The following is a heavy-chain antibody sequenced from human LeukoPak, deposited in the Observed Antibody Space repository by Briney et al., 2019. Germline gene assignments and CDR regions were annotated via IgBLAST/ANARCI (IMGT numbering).Heavy chain of an antibody. D-gene: IGHD3-16*01. CDR2: ISSSGST. V-gene: IGHV4-61*02. J-gene: IGHJ4*02. CDR1: GDSISSGDYY. CDR3: ARGGAMGVWGFFDY. Sequence: PSETLSLTCTVSGDSISSGDYYWSWIRQPAGKGLEWIGRISSSGSTNYNPSLKSRVTISVDTSKNQFSLKLSSVTAADTAVYYCARGGAMGVWGFFDYWGQGTLVTVSS.